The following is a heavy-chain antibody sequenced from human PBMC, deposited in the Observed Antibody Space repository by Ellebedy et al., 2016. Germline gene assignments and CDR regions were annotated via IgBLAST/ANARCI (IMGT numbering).Heavy chain of an antibody. J-gene: IGHJ4*02. CDR1: GFIFSNYD. D-gene: IGHD4-17*01. Sequence: GGSLRLSCAASGFIFSNYDMHWVRQATGKGLEWVSVIGTVGDTYYPDSVKGRFTISRDNAKNSLFLQMNSLKVEDTAVYYCARDLGYYGDYVGGPFDYWGQGTLVTVSS. CDR3: ARDLGYYGDYVGGPFDY. CDR2: IGTVGDT. V-gene: IGHV3-13*01.